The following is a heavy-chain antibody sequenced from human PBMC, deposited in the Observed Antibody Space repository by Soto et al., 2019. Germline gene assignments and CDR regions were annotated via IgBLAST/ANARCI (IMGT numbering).Heavy chain of an antibody. CDR1: GYTFTGYY. CDR3: ATGQGLTYYYDSSGYDAFDI. V-gene: IGHV1-2*04. J-gene: IGHJ3*02. D-gene: IGHD3-22*01. Sequence: EASVKVSCKASGYTFTGYYMHWVRQAPGQGLEWMGWINPNSGGTNYAQKFQGWVTMTRDTSISTAYMELSRLRSDDTAVYYCATGQGLTYYYDSSGYDAFDIWGQGTMVTVSS. CDR2: INPNSGGT.